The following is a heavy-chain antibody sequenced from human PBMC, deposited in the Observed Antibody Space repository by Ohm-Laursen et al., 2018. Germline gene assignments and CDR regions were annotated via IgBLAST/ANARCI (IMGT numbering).Heavy chain of an antibody. CDR2: IIGSGAST. J-gene: IGHJ4*02. Sequence: LSLTCAASGFTFSTYAMNWVRQAPGKGLEWVSSIIGSGASTYYADSVKGRFTISRDNSRNTMNLQMNGLRAEDTAVYYCARAKGDGSVYYFDYWGQGTLVTVSS. D-gene: IGHD5-24*01. V-gene: IGHV3-23*01. CDR1: GFTFSTYA. CDR3: ARAKGDGSVYYFDY.